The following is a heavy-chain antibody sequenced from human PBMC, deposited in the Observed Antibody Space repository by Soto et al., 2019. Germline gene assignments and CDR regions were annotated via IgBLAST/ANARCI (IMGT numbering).Heavy chain of an antibody. CDR3: AREIEYSSSSDYYYYYMDV. D-gene: IGHD6-6*01. Sequence: GGSLRLSCAASGFAFSSYAMSWVRQAPGLGLEWVSAVTHSGSGTYYAVSVKGRFTISRDNSQNTLYLQMNSLRAEDTAVYYCAREIEYSSSSDYYYYYMDVWGKGTTVTVSS. CDR2: VTHSGSGT. J-gene: IGHJ6*03. V-gene: IGHV3-23*01. CDR1: GFAFSSYA.